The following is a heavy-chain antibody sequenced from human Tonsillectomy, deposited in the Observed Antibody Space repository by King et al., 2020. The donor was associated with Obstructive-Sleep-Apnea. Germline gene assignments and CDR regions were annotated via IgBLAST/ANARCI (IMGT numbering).Heavy chain of an antibody. D-gene: IGHD2-15*01. V-gene: IGHV3-9*01. CDR3: AIDMSPGGAGRGLDF. CDR1: GFTFDDYA. CDR2: ISWNSFSI. J-gene: IGHJ4*02. Sequence: VQLVESGGGLVQPGRSLRLSCAASGFTFDDYAMHWVRQAPGKGLEWVAGISWNSFSIGYEDSVKGRFTISRDNSKNSLYLQLNSLGAEDTALYYCAIDMSPGGAGRGLDFWGQGTLVTVSS.